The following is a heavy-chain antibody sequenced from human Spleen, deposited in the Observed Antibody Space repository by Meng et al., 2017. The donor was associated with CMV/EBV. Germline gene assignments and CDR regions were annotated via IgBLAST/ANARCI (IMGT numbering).Heavy chain of an antibody. J-gene: IGHJ4*02. D-gene: IGHD3-22*01. V-gene: IGHV4-34*01. CDR3: AREPTYYYDSSGEV. Sequence: SETLSLTCAVYGGSFSGYYWNWIRQPPGKGLEWIGEINHSGSTNYNPSLKSRVTISVDTSKNQFSLKLSSVTAADTAVYYCAREPTYYYDSSGEVWGQGTLVTVSS. CDR2: INHSGST. CDR1: GGSFSGYY.